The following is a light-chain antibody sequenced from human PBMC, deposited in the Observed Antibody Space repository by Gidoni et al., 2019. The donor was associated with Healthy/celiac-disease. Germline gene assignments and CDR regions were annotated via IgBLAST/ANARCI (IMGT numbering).Light chain of an antibody. J-gene: IGKJ4*01. Sequence: DIQLTQSPSFLSASVGDRVTITCRASQDIGSHIAWYQQKPGKAPKLLIHYAFILQSGVPSRFSGSGSGTEFSLTISSLQPGDFATYYCQQANSHLALTFGGGTKVDI. V-gene: IGKV1-9*01. CDR3: QQANSHLALT. CDR1: QDIGSH. CDR2: YAF.